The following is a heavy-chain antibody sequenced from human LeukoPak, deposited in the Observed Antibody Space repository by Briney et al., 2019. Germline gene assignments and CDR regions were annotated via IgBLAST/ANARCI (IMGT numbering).Heavy chain of an antibody. CDR2: IHHSGTT. V-gene: IGHV4-30-2*01. CDR3: ARNPDPFGDQGAFDI. J-gene: IGHJ3*02. D-gene: IGHD3-10*01. CDR1: GDSVSSGGYS. Sequence: SQTLSLTCAVSGDSVSSGGYSWIRRPPGRGLEWIGFIHHSGTTYYNPSLKSRVTISGDRSKKQFSLNLRSVTAADTAVYYCARNPDPFGDQGAFDIWGLGTTVTVSS.